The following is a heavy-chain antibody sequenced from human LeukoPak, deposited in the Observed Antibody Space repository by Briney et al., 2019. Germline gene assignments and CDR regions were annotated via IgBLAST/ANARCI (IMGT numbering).Heavy chain of an antibody. J-gene: IGHJ4*02. Sequence: VASVKVSCKASGGTFISYAISWVRQAPGQGLEWMGGIIPIFGTANYAQKFQGRVTITADESTSTAYMELSSLRSEDTAVYYCASWDDSSGHGYFDYWGQGTLVTVSS. CDR3: ASWDDSSGHGYFDY. V-gene: IGHV1-69*13. D-gene: IGHD3-22*01. CDR1: GGTFISYA. CDR2: IIPIFGTA.